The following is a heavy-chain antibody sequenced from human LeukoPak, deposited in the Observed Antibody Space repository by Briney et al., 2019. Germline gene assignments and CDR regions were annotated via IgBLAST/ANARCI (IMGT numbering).Heavy chain of an antibody. D-gene: IGHD6-13*01. J-gene: IGHJ4*02. V-gene: IGHV3-30*18. CDR2: ISYDGSNK. CDR1: GFTFSSYG. Sequence: GGSLRLSCAASGFTFSSYGMHWVRQAPGKGLEWVAVISYDGSNKYYADSVKGRFTISRDNSKNTLYLQMNSLRAEDTAVYYCAKEKGSGSPLDYWGQGTLVTVSS. CDR3: AKEKGSGSPLDY.